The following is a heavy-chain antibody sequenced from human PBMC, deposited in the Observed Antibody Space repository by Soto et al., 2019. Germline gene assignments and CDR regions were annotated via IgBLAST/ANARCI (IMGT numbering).Heavy chain of an antibody. V-gene: IGHV4-31*02. J-gene: IGHJ6*02. CDR2: IYYSGST. CDR3: ARNYDFWSGSSV. Sequence: TLSLTWFVSGGSLGSGGYYWGWIRQHPGKGLEWIGYIYYSGSTYYSPSLTSRVTISVDTSENQFSLKLGSGTAADTAVYYCARNYDFWSGSSVWGQGTTVTVSS. D-gene: IGHD3-3*01. CDR1: GGSLGSGGYY.